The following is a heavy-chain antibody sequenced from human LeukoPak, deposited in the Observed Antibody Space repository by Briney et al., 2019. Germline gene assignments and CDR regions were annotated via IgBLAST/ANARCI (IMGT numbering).Heavy chain of an antibody. CDR3: ARISSAVWDAFDI. CDR2: NYYSGST. V-gene: IGHV4-59*01. D-gene: IGHD1-26*01. Sequence: TSETLSLTCTVSGGSISSYYWSWIRQPPGEGLEWIGYNYYSGSTNYNPSLKSRVTISVDTSKNQFSLKLSSVTAADTAVYYCARISSAVWDAFDIWGQGTMVTVSS. CDR1: GGSISSYY. J-gene: IGHJ3*02.